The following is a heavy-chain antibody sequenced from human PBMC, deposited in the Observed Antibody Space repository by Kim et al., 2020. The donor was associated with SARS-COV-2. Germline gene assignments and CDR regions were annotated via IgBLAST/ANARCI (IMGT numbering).Heavy chain of an antibody. Sequence: KYSQKFQGRVTITRETSASTAYMELSSLRSEDTAVYYCARTMVRGVKIDYWGQGTLVTVSS. J-gene: IGHJ4*02. CDR3: ARTMVRGVKIDY. V-gene: IGHV1-3*01. D-gene: IGHD3-10*01.